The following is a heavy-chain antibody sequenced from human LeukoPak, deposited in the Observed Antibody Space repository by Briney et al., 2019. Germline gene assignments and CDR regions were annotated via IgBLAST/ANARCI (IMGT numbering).Heavy chain of an antibody. D-gene: IGHD3-16*01. Sequence: PGGSLRLSCAASGFTFSSYGMHWVRQAPGKGLERVAVIWYDGSNKYYADSVKGRFTISRDNAKNSLYLQMNSLKDEDTAVYYCASDKDYALDYWGQGTLVTVSS. J-gene: IGHJ4*02. CDR2: IWYDGSNK. CDR3: ASDKDYALDY. CDR1: GFTFSSYG. V-gene: IGHV3-33*01.